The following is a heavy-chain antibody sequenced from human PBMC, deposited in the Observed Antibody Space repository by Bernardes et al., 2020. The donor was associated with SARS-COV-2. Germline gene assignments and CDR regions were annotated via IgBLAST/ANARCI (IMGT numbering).Heavy chain of an antibody. CDR3: ARGRDGYNRRALDY. CDR2: IYTSGST. V-gene: IGHV4-4*07. J-gene: IGHJ4*02. Sequence: SETLSLTCTVSGGSISSYYWSWIRQPAGKGLEWIGRIYTSGSTNYNPSLKSRVTMSVDTSKNQFSLKLSSVTAADTAVYYCARGRDGYNRRALDYWGQGTLVTVSS. CDR1: GGSISSYY. D-gene: IGHD1-20*01.